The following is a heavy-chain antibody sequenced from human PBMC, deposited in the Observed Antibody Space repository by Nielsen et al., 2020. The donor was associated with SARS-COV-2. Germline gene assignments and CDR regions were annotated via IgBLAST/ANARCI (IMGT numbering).Heavy chain of an antibody. CDR3: AIGFPHQTMMEVTYAMDV. Sequence: ASVKVSCKVSGYALSELSMHWVRQAPGPGLEWMGTFDTEDGETIYAQKFQGRATMIEDTSTDTAFMELSNLRSEDTAVYYCAIGFPHQTMMEVTYAMDVWGQGTTVTVSS. CDR2: FDTEDGET. D-gene: IGHD3-22*01. CDR1: GYALSELS. V-gene: IGHV1-24*01. J-gene: IGHJ6*02.